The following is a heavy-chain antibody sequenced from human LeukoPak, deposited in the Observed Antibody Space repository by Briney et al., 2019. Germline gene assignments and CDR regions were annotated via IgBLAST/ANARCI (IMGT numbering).Heavy chain of an antibody. CDR3: ASSLGEAYYYDSSGYYSPFDY. D-gene: IGHD3-22*01. V-gene: IGHV1-69*06. Sequence: SVKVSCKASGGTFSSYAISWVRQAPGQGLEWMGRIIPIFDTANYAQKFQGRVTITADKSTSTAYLELSSLRSEDTAVYYCASSLGEAYYYDSSGYYSPFDYWGQGTLVTVSS. J-gene: IGHJ4*02. CDR2: IIPIFDTA. CDR1: GGTFSSYA.